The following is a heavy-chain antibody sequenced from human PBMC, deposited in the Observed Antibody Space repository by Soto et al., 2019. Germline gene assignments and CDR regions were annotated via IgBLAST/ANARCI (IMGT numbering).Heavy chain of an antibody. CDR2: MNPNSGNT. V-gene: IGHV1-8*01. J-gene: IGHJ5*02. CDR3: ARGVTIFGVVDP. CDR1: GYTFTSYD. D-gene: IGHD3-3*01. Sequence: QVQLVQSGAEVKKPGASVKVSCKASGYTFTSYDINWVRQATGQGLEWMGWMNPNSGNTGYAQKFQGSVSMTGNTSISTAYMELSSLRSEDTAVYYWARGVTIFGVVDPGGQGTLVTVSS.